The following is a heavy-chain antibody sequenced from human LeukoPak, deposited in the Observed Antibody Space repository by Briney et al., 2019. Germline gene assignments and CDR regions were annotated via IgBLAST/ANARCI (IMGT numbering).Heavy chain of an antibody. J-gene: IGHJ6*03. CDR1: VYTFTSYD. V-gene: IGHV1-8*01. CDR3: ARTSIHYYYYMDV. CDR2: MNPNSGNT. Sequence: ASLKISCKASVYTFTSYDINWVRQATGQGVEWMGWMNPNSGNTDYVQKFQGRVTMTRNTSISTAYMQLSSLRSEDTAVYYCARTSIHYYYYMDVWGKGTTVTVSS. D-gene: IGHD2-2*02.